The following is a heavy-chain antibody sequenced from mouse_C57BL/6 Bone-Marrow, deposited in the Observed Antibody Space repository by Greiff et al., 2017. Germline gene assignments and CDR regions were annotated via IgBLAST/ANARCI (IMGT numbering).Heavy chain of an antibody. Sequence: QVQLQQPGAELVMPGASVKLSCKASGYTFTSYWMHWVKQRPGQGLEWIGEIDPSDSYTNYNQKFKGKSTLTVDKSSSTAYMQLSSLTSEDSAVYYCARGGDYDYDVWFAYWGQGTLVTVSA. CDR3: ARGGDYDYDVWFAY. CDR2: IDPSDSYT. D-gene: IGHD2-4*01. CDR1: GYTFTSYW. V-gene: IGHV1-69*01. J-gene: IGHJ3*01.